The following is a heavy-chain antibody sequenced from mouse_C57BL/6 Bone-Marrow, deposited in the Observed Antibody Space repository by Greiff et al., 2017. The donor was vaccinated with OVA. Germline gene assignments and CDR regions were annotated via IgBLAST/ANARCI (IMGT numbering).Heavy chain of an antibody. J-gene: IGHJ1*03. V-gene: IGHV3-8*01. CDR3: ARRHYYGSRYWYFDV. CDR2: ISYSGST. D-gene: IGHD1-1*01. CDR1: CYSITSDY. Sequence: EVKLQESGPGLAKPSQTLCIPFPCTCYSITSDYWNWIRKFPGNKLEYMGYISYSGSTYYNPSLKSRISITRDTSKNQYYLQLNSVTTEDTATYYCARRHYYGSRYWYFDVWGTGTTVTVSS.